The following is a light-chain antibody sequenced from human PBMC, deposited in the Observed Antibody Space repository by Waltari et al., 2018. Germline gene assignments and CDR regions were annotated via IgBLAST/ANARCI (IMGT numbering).Light chain of an antibody. Sequence: QSVLTQPPSASGTPGQRVTIPCSVSSSNIGSNIVNWYQQLPGTAPKLLIYSNNQRPSGVPDRFSGSKSGTSASLAISGLQSEDEADYYCAAWDDSLNGPVFGGGTKLTVL. CDR1: SSNIGSNI. CDR3: AAWDDSLNGPV. J-gene: IGLJ2*01. CDR2: SNN. V-gene: IGLV1-44*01.